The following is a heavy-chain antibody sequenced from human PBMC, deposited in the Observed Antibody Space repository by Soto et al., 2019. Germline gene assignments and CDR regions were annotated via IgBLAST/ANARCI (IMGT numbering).Heavy chain of an antibody. Sequence: ASVKVSCKASGGTFSSYAISWVRQAPGQGLEWMGGIIPIFGTANYAQKFQGRVTITADESTSTAYMELSSLRSEDTAVYYCARPLHHNYDFWSGYYLDAFDIWGQGTMVTVSS. CDR1: GGTFSSYA. CDR3: ARPLHHNYDFWSGYYLDAFDI. CDR2: IIPIFGTA. J-gene: IGHJ3*02. V-gene: IGHV1-69*13. D-gene: IGHD3-3*01.